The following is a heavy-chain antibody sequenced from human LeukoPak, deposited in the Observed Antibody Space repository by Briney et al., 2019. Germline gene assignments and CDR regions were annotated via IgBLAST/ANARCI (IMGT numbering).Heavy chain of an antibody. Sequence: SETLSLTCTVSGGSISSSSYYWGWIRQPPGKGLEWIGSIYYSGSTYYNPSLKSRVTISVDTSKNQFSLKLSSVTAADTVVYYCARLLSSSWYQGDYWGQGTLVTVSS. CDR2: IYYSGST. V-gene: IGHV4-39*07. CDR3: ARLLSSSWYQGDY. D-gene: IGHD6-13*01. J-gene: IGHJ4*02. CDR1: GGSISSSSYY.